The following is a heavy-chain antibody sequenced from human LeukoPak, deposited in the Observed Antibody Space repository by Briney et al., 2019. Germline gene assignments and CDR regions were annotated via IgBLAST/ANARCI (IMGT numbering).Heavy chain of an antibody. V-gene: IGHV1-2*02. D-gene: IGHD3-10*01. CDR1: GYTFTGYY. J-gene: IGHJ4*02. CDR2: INPNSGGT. Sequence: ASVKVSCKASGYTFTGYYMHWVRQAPGQGLEWMGWINPNSGGTNYAQKFQGRVTMTRDTSISTAYMELSRLRSDDTAVYYCARVITMVRGVIQAYYFDYWGQGTLVTVSS. CDR3: ARVITMVRGVIQAYYFDY.